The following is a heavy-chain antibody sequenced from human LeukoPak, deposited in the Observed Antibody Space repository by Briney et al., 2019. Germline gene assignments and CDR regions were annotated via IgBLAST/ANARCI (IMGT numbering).Heavy chain of an antibody. D-gene: IGHD6-19*01. Sequence: SETLSLTCNVSGGSISSYYWSWIRQPPGKGLEWIGYIYYSGSTNYNPSLKSRVTISVDTSKNQFSLKLSSVTAADTAVYYCARGSGSSGWYYFDYWGQGTLVTVSS. J-gene: IGHJ4*02. CDR3: ARGSGSSGWYYFDY. CDR2: IYYSGST. CDR1: GGSISSYY. V-gene: IGHV4-59*01.